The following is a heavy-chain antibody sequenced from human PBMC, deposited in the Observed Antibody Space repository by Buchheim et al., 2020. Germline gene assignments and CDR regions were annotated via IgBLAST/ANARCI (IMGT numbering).Heavy chain of an antibody. V-gene: IGHV4-30-2*01. CDR3: ARGGVPPAWDNWFDS. J-gene: IGHJ5*01. CDR1: GVSITSDLSS. D-gene: IGHD3-10*01. Sequence: QLQLQESGSGLVKPSQTLSLTCAVSGVSITSDLSSWSWIRQPPGMGLEWIGHISWTGTTYFTSSLKSRVAISIHRSKSQVSLKLTSVTAADTAVYYCARGGVPPAWDNWFDSWGQGTL. CDR2: ISWTGTT.